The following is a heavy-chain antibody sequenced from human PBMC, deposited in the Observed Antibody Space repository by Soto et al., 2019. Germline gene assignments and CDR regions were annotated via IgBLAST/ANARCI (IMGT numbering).Heavy chain of an antibody. Sequence: QVQLVESGGGVVQPGRSLRLSCAASGFTFSSYGMHWVRQAPGKGLEWVAVIWYDGSNKYYADSVKGRFTISRDNSKNTLYLQMNSLRAEDTAVYYCARARVHTVTYDYWGQGTLVTVSS. J-gene: IGHJ4*02. CDR2: IWYDGSNK. CDR1: GFTFSSYG. CDR3: ARARVHTVTYDY. V-gene: IGHV3-33*01. D-gene: IGHD4-17*01.